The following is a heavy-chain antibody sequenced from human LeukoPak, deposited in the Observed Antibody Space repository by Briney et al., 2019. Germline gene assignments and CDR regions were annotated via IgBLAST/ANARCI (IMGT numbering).Heavy chain of an antibody. D-gene: IGHD3-16*01. CDR1: GFTFSSYG. CDR3: ARVPRWGGPDY. Sequence: GGSLRLSCAASGFTFSSYGMHWVRQAPGKGLEWAAVISYDGSNKYYADSVKGRFTISRDNSKNTLYLQMNSLRAEDTAVYYCARVPRWGGPDYWGQGTLVTVSS. CDR2: ISYDGSNK. V-gene: IGHV3-30*19. J-gene: IGHJ4*02.